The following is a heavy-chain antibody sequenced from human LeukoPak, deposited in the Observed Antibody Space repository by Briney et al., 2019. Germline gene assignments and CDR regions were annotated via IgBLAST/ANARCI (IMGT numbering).Heavy chain of an antibody. V-gene: IGHV4-59*01. CDR3: AKVYQSAEYYFDY. CDR2: IYYTGST. J-gene: IGHJ4*02. D-gene: IGHD2-2*01. CDR1: GGSIHSYY. Sequence: PSETLSLTCTVSGGSIHSYYWSWIRQPPGKGLEWIGYIYYTGSTEYHPSLKSRVTISLDTSKNQFSPKLPSVTAADTAVYYCAKVYQSAEYYFDYWGQGNLVSVSS.